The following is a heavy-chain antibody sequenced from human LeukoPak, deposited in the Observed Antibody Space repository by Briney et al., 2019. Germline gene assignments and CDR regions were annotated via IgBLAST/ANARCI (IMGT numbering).Heavy chain of an antibody. CDR3: AREMGATNAFDI. D-gene: IGHD1-26*01. CDR2: IYHSGST. Sequence: SETLSLTCTVSGYSISSGYYWGWIRQPPGKGLEWIGSIYHSGSTYYNPSLKSRVTISVDTSKNQFSLNLSSVTAADTAVYYCAREMGATNAFDIWGQGTMVTVSS. CDR1: GYSISSGYY. V-gene: IGHV4-38-2*02. J-gene: IGHJ3*02.